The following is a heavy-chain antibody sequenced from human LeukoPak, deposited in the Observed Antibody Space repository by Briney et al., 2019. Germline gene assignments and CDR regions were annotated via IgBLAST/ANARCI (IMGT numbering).Heavy chain of an antibody. V-gene: IGHV3-21*01. CDR3: AEHGITMIGGV. J-gene: IGHJ6*04. D-gene: IGHD3-10*02. CDR1: GFTFSSYS. CDR2: ISSSSSNI. Sequence: GGSLRLSCAASGFTFSSYSMNWVRQAPGKGLEWVSSISSSSSNIYYADSVKGRFTISRDNAKNSLYLQMNSLRAEDTAVYYCAEHGITMIGGVWGKGTTVTISS.